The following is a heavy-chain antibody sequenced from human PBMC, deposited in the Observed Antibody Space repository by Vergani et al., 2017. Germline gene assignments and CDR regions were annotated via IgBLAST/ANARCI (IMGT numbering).Heavy chain of an antibody. J-gene: IGHJ4*02. Sequence: VQLVESGGGLVQPGGSLRLSCAASGFTFSSYGMHWVRQAPGKGLEWVAVISYDGSNKYYADSVKGRFTISRDNSKNTLYLQMNSLRAEDTAVYYCAKEYSSGWFFDYWGQGTLVTVSS. CDR3: AKEYSSGWFFDY. D-gene: IGHD6-19*01. V-gene: IGHV3-30*18. CDR2: ISYDGSNK. CDR1: GFTFSSYG.